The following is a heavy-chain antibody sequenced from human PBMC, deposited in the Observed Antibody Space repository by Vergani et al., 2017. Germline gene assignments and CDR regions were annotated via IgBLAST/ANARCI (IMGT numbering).Heavy chain of an antibody. V-gene: IGHV1-69*01. J-gene: IGHJ4*02. CDR3: ASDAGYGGNSGVPFDY. D-gene: IGHD4-23*01. Sequence: QVQLVQSGAEVKKPGSSVKVSCKASGGTFSSYAISWVRQAPGQGLEWMGGIIPIFGTANYAQKFQGRVTITADESTSTAYMELSSLRSEDTAVYYCASDAGYGGNSGVPFDYWGQGTLVTVSS. CDR2: IIPIFGTA. CDR1: GGTFSSYA.